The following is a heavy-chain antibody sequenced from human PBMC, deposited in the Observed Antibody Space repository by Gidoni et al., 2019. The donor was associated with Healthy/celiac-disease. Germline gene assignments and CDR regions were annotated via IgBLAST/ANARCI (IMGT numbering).Heavy chain of an antibody. J-gene: IGHJ3*02. CDR3: ARDYDYYDSSGYYFGAFDI. D-gene: IGHD3-22*01. Sequence: QVQLQESGPGRVKPSETLSLTCTVSGGTMSSYYWSWIRQPAGKGLEWIGRIYTSGSTNYNPSLKSRVTMSVDTSKNQFSLKLSSVTAADTAVYYCARDYDYYDSSGYYFGAFDIWGQGTMVTVSS. CDR2: IYTSGST. V-gene: IGHV4-4*07. CDR1: GGTMSSYY.